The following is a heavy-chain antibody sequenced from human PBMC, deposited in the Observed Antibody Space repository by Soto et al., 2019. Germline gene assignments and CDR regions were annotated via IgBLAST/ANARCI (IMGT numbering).Heavy chain of an antibody. CDR3: ARAMVRGVSNYYYGMDV. D-gene: IGHD3-10*01. CDR2: IIPIFGTA. Sequence: SVKVSCKASGGTFSSYAISWVRQAPGQGLEWMGGIIPIFGTANYAQKFQGRVTITADESTSTAYMELSSLRSEDTAVYYCARAMVRGVSNYYYGMDVWGQGTTVIVSS. CDR1: GGTFSSYA. J-gene: IGHJ6*02. V-gene: IGHV1-69*13.